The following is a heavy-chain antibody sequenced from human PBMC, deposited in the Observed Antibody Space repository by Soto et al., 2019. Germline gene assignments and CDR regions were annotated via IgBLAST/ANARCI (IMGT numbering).Heavy chain of an antibody. CDR1: GFTFSSYG. J-gene: IGHJ4*02. CDR3: ARGITGSGWDV. D-gene: IGHD6-19*01. Sequence: QVQLVESGGGVVQPGRSLRLSCAASGFTFSSYGMHWVRQAPGKGLEWVAVIWYDGSNKYYADSVKGRFTISRDNSKNTLELQMNSLRAEDTAVYYGARGITGSGWDVWGQGTLVTVSS. CDR2: IWYDGSNK. V-gene: IGHV3-33*01.